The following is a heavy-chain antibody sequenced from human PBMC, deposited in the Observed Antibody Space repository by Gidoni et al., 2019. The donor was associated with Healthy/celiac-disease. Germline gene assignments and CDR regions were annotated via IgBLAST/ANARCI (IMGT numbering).Heavy chain of an antibody. CDR2: ISYDGSNK. Sequence: QVQLVESGGGVVQPGRSLRLSCAASGFTFSSYGMHWVRQAPGKGLEWVAVISYDGSNKYYADSVKGRFTISRDNSKNTLYLQMNSLRAEDTAVYYCAKDWARRGSPSYFDYWGQGTLVTVSS. CDR1: GFTFSSYG. V-gene: IGHV3-30*18. J-gene: IGHJ4*02. D-gene: IGHD3-10*01. CDR3: AKDWARRGSPSYFDY.